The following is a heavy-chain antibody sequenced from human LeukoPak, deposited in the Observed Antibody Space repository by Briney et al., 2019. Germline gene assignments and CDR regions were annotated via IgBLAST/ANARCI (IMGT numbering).Heavy chain of an antibody. J-gene: IGHJ4*02. CDR2: IYYNGST. CDR3: ARWTGSYASGFDY. Sequence: SETLSLTCTVSGGSISSSSYYWGWIRQPPGKGLEWIGSIYYNGSTNYNPSLKSRVTISVDTSKNQFSLKLSSVTAADTAVYYCARWTGSYASGFDYWGQGTLVTVSS. CDR1: GGSISSSSYY. D-gene: IGHD1-26*01. V-gene: IGHV4-39*07.